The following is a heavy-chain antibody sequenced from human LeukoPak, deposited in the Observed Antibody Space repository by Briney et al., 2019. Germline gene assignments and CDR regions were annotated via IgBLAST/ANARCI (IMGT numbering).Heavy chain of an antibody. CDR1: GFTFSGSA. Sequence: GGSLRLSCAASGFTFSGSAMHWVRQASGKGLEWVGRIRSKANSYATAYAASVKGRFTISRDDSKNTAYLQMNSLKTEDTAVYYCTRTSDILTGYTPREAYYYYHMDVWGKGTTVTISS. D-gene: IGHD3-9*01. J-gene: IGHJ6*03. CDR3: TRTSDILTGYTPREAYYYYHMDV. V-gene: IGHV3-73*01. CDR2: IRSKANSYAT.